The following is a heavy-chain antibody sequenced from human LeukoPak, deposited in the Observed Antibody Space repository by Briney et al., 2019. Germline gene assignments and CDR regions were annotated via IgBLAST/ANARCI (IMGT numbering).Heavy chain of an antibody. J-gene: IGHJ6*02. CDR2: VNPNSGGT. Sequence: ASVKVSCKASRYTFTGYFLHWLRQAPGQGLEWMGRVNPNSGGTNYAQKFQGRVTMTRDTSISTAYMELSRLRSDDTAVYYCASLEYQLYGMDVWGQGTTVTVSS. CDR1: RYTFTGYF. CDR3: ASLEYQLYGMDV. D-gene: IGHD2-2*01. V-gene: IGHV1-2*06.